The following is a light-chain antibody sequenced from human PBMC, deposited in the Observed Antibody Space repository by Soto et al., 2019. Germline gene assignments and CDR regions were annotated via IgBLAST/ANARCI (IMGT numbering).Light chain of an antibody. Sequence: QSALTQPASVSGSPGQSITISCTGTSIDVGGYNYVSWYQQHPGKAPKLMIYDVSNRPSGVSNRFSGSKSGNTASLTISGLQAEDAADYYCSSYTSSSTVVFGGGTKVTVL. CDR1: SIDVGGYNY. CDR2: DVS. CDR3: SSYTSSSTVV. J-gene: IGLJ2*01. V-gene: IGLV2-14*01.